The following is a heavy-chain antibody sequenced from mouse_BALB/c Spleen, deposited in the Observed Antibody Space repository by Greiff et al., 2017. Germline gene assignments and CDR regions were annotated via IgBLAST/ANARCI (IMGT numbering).Heavy chain of an antibody. V-gene: IGHV1-7*01. CDR2: INPSTGYT. CDR1: GYTFTSYW. J-gene: IGHJ4*01. Sequence: QVQLQQSGAELAKPGASVKMSCKASGYTFTSYWMHWVKQRPGQGLEWIGYINPSTGYTEYNQKFKDKATLTADKSSSTAYMQLSSLTSEDSAVYYCARPYEDYDYDYWGQGTSVTVSS. D-gene: IGHD2-4*01. CDR3: ARPYEDYDYDY.